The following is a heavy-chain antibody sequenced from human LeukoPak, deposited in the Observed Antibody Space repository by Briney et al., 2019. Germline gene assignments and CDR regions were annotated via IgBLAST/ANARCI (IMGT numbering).Heavy chain of an antibody. CDR2: IWYDGSNK. CDR1: GFTFSSYG. D-gene: IGHD1-26*01. CDR3: ARDYRGVRAFDI. J-gene: IGHJ3*02. V-gene: IGHV3-33*01. Sequence: GGSPRLSCAASGFTFSSYGMHWVRQAPGKGLEWVAVIWYDGSNKYYADSVKGRFTISRDNSKNTLYLQMNSLRAEDTAVYYCARDYRGVRAFDIWGQGTMVTVSS.